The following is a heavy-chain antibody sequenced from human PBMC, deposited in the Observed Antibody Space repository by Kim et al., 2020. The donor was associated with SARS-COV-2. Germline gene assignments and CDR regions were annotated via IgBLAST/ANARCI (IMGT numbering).Heavy chain of an antibody. CDR2: IYTSGST. CDR3: ARDGQAVAGTRRRYNWYFDL. Sequence: SETLSLTCTVSGGSISSYYWSWIRQPAGKGLEWIGRIYTSGSTNYNPSLKSRVTMSVDTSKNQFSLKLSSVTAADTAVYYCARDGQAVAGTRRRYNWYFDLWGRGALFTVSS. D-gene: IGHD6-19*01. V-gene: IGHV4-4*07. J-gene: IGHJ2*01. CDR1: GGSISSYY.